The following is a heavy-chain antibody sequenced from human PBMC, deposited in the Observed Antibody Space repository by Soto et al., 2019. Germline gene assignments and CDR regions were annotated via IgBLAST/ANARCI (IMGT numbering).Heavy chain of an antibody. J-gene: IGHJ3*02. D-gene: IGHD2-2*01. CDR2: ISSSSSYI. CDR1: GFTFSSYS. V-gene: IGHV3-21*01. Sequence: PGGSLRLSCAASGFTFSSYSMNWVRQAPGKGLEWVSSISSSSSYIYYADSVKGRFTISRDNAKNSLYLQMNSLRAEDTAVYYCASQRGVVPAATDDAFDIWGQGTMGTGSS. CDR3: ASQRGVVPAATDDAFDI.